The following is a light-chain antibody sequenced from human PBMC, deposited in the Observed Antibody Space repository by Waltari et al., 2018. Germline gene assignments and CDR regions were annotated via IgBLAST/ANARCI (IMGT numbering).Light chain of an antibody. V-gene: IGLV2-11*01. Sequence: QSTLTQPRSVSGSPGQSVTISCTGTSNDVGAYNYVSWHQQNPGKAPKLMIYDVSKRPSGGPDRFSASKSGNTASLTISGLQAEDEADYYCCSYTGTYTHWVFGGGTKLTVL. CDR1: SNDVGAYNY. J-gene: IGLJ3*02. CDR2: DVS. CDR3: CSYTGTYTHWV.